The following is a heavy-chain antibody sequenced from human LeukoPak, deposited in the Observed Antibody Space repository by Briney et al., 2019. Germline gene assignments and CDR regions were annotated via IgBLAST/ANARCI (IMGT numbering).Heavy chain of an antibody. CDR3: AREVPAGGQLQEAFDI. CDR2: ISSNGGST. J-gene: IGHJ3*02. V-gene: IGHV3-64*01. CDR1: GFTFSSYA. Sequence: GGSLRLSCAASGFTFSSYAMHWVRQAPGKGLEYVSAISSNGGSTYYANSVKGRFTISRDNSKNTLYLQMGSLRAEDMAVYYCAREVPAGGQLQEAFDIWGQGTMVTVSS. D-gene: IGHD2-2*01.